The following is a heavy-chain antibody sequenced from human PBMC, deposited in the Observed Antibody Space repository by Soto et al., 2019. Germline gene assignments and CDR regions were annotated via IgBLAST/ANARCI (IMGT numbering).Heavy chain of an antibody. CDR3: ARKPDVATAKVGGGYVFDV. J-gene: IGHJ3*01. CDR2: IYHSGSP. Sequence: QVQLQESGPGLVKPSGTLSLTCAASSGSIFTTNWWSWVRQSPGRGLQWIGDIYHSGSPKYNPSLKRRVSISIDKSTDRFFLNLTSVTAADTAVYYGARKPDVATAKVGGGYVFDVWGQGTMVTVSS. CDR1: SGSIFTTNW. D-gene: IGHD3-16*01. V-gene: IGHV4-4*02.